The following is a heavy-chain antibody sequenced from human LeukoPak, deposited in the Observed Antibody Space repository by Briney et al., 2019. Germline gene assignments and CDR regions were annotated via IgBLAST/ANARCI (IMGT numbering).Heavy chain of an antibody. CDR3: ASKLPGDSFYFDS. CDR1: GLIFSNYD. V-gene: IGHV3-21*04. Sequence: GGSLRLSCAASGLIFSNYDMNWVRQAPGKGLEWVSSISSSGRYIFKADSMRGRFTISRDNSGNTLYLDIYSLRVEDTAIYFCASKLPGDSFYFDSWGQGTLVTVSS. CDR2: ISSSGRYI. J-gene: IGHJ4*02.